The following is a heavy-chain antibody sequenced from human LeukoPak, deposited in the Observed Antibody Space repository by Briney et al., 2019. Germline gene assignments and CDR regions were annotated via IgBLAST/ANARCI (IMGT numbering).Heavy chain of an antibody. CDR1: GFTFSSYA. V-gene: IGHV3-23*01. Sequence: GGSLRLSCAASGFTFSSYAMSWVRQAPGKGLEWVSAISGSGGSTYYADSVKGRFTISRDNAKNTLYLQMNSLRAEDTAVYYCTRDWRNLGYDYWGQGTLVTVSS. CDR2: ISGSGGST. J-gene: IGHJ4*02. CDR3: TRDWRNLGYDY. D-gene: IGHD5-12*01.